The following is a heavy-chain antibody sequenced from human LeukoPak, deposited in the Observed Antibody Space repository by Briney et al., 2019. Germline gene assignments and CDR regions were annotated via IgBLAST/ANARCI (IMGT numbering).Heavy chain of an antibody. CDR1: GFTFSSYG. CDR3: ARDATDDYYYYYMDV. V-gene: IGHV3-23*01. D-gene: IGHD4-11*01. J-gene: IGHJ6*03. Sequence: GGSLRLSCAASGFTFSSYGMSWVRQAPGKGLEWVSAISGSGGSPYYADSVKGRFTISRDNSKNTLYLQMNSLRAEDTAVYYCARDATDDYYYYYMDVWGKGTTVTVSS. CDR2: ISGSGGSP.